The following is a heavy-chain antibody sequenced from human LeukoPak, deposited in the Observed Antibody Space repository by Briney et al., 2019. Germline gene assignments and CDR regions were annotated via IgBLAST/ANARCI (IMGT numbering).Heavy chain of an antibody. CDR1: GFTFSSYS. D-gene: IGHD2-15*01. CDR3: ARGGGTWAAEYFQH. Sequence: GGSLRLSCAASGFTFSSYSMNWVRQAPGKGLEWVSYISSSSSTIYYADSVKGRFTISRDNAKNSLYLQMNSLRAEDTAVYYCARGGGTWAAEYFQHWGQGTLVTVPS. V-gene: IGHV3-48*01. CDR2: ISSSSSTI. J-gene: IGHJ1*01.